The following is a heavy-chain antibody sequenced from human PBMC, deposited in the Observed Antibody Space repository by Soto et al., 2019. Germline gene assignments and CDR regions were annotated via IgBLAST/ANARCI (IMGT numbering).Heavy chain of an antibody. CDR3: ARTPVTKSFDS. CDR2: INNDGSST. CDR1: GFTFRNYW. V-gene: IGHV3-74*01. Sequence: HPGGSLRLSCAASGFTFRNYWMHWVRQAPGKGLVWVAAINNDGSSTTYAESVKGRFTISRDNAKNTLYIQTNSLRAEDTAVYYCARTPVTKSFDSWGQGTLVTVSS. D-gene: IGHD4-4*01. J-gene: IGHJ4*02.